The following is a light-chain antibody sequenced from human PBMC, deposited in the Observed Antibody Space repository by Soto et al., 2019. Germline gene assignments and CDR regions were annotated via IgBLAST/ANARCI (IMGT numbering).Light chain of an antibody. CDR3: SSYTSSSTPYV. Sequence: QSVRTQPASVSGSPGQSITISCTGTSSDIGGFNYVSWYQQHPGKAPKLMIYHVSNQPSGVSNRFSGSKSGNTASLTISGLQAEDEADYYCSSYTSSSTPYVFGTGTKVTVL. CDR2: HVS. V-gene: IGLV2-14*01. CDR1: SSDIGGFNY. J-gene: IGLJ1*01.